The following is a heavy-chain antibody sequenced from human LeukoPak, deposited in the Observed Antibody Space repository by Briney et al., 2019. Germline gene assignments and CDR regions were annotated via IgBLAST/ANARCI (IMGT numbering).Heavy chain of an antibody. Sequence: VWSSDLCCEACRVGIEGCSRWWPHHSQGKGREWVANIEEDGTAKYYVDSVKGRFTISRDNAKNSLFVQMNRLRAEDTAVYYCARDRYSSVWGQGTLVTVSS. J-gene: IGHJ4*02. D-gene: IGHD5/OR15-5a*01. CDR3: ARDRYSSV. V-gene: IGHV3-7*01. CDR2: IEEDGTAK. CDR1: RVGIEGCS.